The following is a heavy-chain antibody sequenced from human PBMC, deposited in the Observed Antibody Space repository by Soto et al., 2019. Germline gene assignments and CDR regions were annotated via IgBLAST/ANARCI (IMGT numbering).Heavy chain of an antibody. V-gene: IGHV3-30*18. D-gene: IGHD1-26*01. CDR2: ISYDGSNK. Sequence: GGSLRLSCAASGFTFSSYGMHWVRQAPGKGLEWVAVISYDGSNKYYADSVKGRFTISRDNSKNTLYLQMNSLRAEDTAVYYCANEYRYRYYGMDVWGQGTTVTVSS. J-gene: IGHJ6*02. CDR3: ANEYRYRYYGMDV. CDR1: GFTFSSYG.